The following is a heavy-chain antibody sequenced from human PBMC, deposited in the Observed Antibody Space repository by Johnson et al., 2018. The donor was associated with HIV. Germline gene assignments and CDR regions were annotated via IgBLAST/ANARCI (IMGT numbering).Heavy chain of an antibody. CDR2: ISYDGNKK. D-gene: IGHD6-13*01. V-gene: IGHV3-30*18. CDR1: AFTFSRHV. J-gene: IGHJ3*02. Sequence: QVQLVESGGGVVQPGGSLRLACAASAFTFSRHVMYWVRQAPGKGLEWVAGISYDGNKKYFRDSVKGRFTISRDNSKNTLYLQMNSLRAEDTAVYYCAKDLGIAAAGLGAFDIWGQGTMVTVSS. CDR3: AKDLGIAAAGLGAFDI.